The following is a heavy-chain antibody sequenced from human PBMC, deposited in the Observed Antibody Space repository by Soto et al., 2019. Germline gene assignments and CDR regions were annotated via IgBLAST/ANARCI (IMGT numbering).Heavy chain of an antibody. J-gene: IGHJ4*02. CDR1: GGSISSSSYY. D-gene: IGHD3-3*01. CDR3: ARIGTFHPNDFWSGYYDY. V-gene: IGHV4-39*01. CDR2: IYYSGST. Sequence: SETLSLTCTVSGGSISSSSYYWGWIRQPPGKGLEWIGSIYYSGSTYYNPSLKSRVTISVDTSKNQFSLKLSSVTAADTAVYYCARIGTFHPNDFWSGYYDYWGQGTLVTVSS.